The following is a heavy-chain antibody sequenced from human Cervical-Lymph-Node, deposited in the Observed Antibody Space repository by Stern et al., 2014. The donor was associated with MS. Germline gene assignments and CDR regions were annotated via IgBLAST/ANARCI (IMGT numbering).Heavy chain of an antibody. D-gene: IGHD5/OR15-5a*01. Sequence: EVQLVQSGGGLVQPGRSLRLSCAASGFTFDDYAMHWVRQAPGQGLEWVSGISWNSGSIGYADSVKGRFTISRDNAKNSLYLQMNSLRAEDTALYYCAKALPGRSGMDVWGQGTTVTVSS. CDR3: AKALPGRSGMDV. CDR2: ISWNSGSI. CDR1: GFTFDDYA. J-gene: IGHJ6*02. V-gene: IGHV3-9*01.